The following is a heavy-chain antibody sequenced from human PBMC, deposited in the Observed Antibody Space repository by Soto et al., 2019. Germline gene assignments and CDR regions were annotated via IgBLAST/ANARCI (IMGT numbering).Heavy chain of an antibody. Sequence: SETLSLTCTVSGGSVSSGSYYWSWIRQPPGKGLEWIGYIYYSGSTNYNPSLKSRVTISVDTSKNQFSLKLSSVTAADTAVYYCARGTGLELRYYYYGMDVWGQGTTVTVSS. CDR3: ARGTGLELRYYYYGMDV. D-gene: IGHD1-7*01. CDR2: IYYSGST. J-gene: IGHJ6*02. V-gene: IGHV4-61*01. CDR1: GGSVSSGSYY.